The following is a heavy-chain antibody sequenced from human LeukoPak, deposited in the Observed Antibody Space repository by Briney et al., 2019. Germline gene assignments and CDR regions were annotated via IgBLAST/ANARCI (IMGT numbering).Heavy chain of an antibody. CDR1: GVTFSFSSYA. Sequence: GGSLRLSCAASGVTFSFSSYAMSWVRQAPGKGLEWVSAISGSGGGTYYADSVKGRFTISRDNSKNTLYLQMNSLRAEDTAVYYCAKEGSNMITFGGVIAHWYFDLWGRGTLVTVSS. CDR2: ISGSGGGT. CDR3: AKEGSNMITFGGVIAHWYFDL. V-gene: IGHV3-23*01. D-gene: IGHD3-16*02. J-gene: IGHJ2*01.